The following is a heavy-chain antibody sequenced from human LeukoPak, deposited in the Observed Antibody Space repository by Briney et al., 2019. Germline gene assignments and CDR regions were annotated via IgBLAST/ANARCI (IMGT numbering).Heavy chain of an antibody. CDR1: GDSVSSNNGA. Sequence: SETLSLTCAISGDSVSSNNGAWNWIRQSPSRGLEWLGRTYYRSKWYNDYAESLISRITISPVTSKNQFSLQLYSVTPEDTAVYYCARDVGTTGWHTFDYWGQGTLVTVSS. D-gene: IGHD3-9*01. J-gene: IGHJ4*02. V-gene: IGHV6-1*01. CDR3: ARDVGTTGWHTFDY. CDR2: TYYRSKWYN.